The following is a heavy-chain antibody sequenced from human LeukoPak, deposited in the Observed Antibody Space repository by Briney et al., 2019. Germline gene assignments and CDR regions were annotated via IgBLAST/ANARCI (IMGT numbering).Heavy chain of an antibody. CDR3: ARAVSVTAAGPGY. J-gene: IGHJ4*02. CDR1: GGSSGHHY. CDR2: IHSSCST. Sequence: PSETLSLTCTVSGGSSGHHYWSWIPQPPGKALEWIAYIHSSCSTNYSPSLKSRVTISVDMSKNQFSLKLASLTTADTAVYYCARAVSVTAAGPGYWGQGTLVTVSS. V-gene: IGHV4-59*11. D-gene: IGHD6-13*01.